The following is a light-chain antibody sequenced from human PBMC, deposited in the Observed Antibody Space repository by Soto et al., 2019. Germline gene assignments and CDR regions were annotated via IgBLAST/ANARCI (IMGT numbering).Light chain of an antibody. CDR2: GAS. J-gene: IGKJ3*01. CDR1: QSVSSN. V-gene: IGKV3-15*01. CDR3: QQYNNWPPFT. Sequence: EIVMTQSPATLSVSQGERATLSCRASQSVSSNLAWYQQKPGQAPRLLIYGASTRATGIPARFSGSGSGTEFTLTISSLQSEDFAVYYGQQYNNWPPFTFGPGTKVDIK.